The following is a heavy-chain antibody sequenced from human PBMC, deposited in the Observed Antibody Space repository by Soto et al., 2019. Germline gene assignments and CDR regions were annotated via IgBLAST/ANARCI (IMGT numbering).Heavy chain of an antibody. V-gene: IGHV1-18*01. CDR2: ISAYNGNT. J-gene: IGHJ5*02. Sequence: QVQLVQSGAEVKKPGASVKVSCKASGYTFTSYGISWVRQAPGQGLEWMGWISAYNGNTNYAQKLQGRVTMTTDTSXSXXYMELRSLRSDDTAVYYCARDTRYYGDYVVGWFDPWGQGTLVTVSS. CDR3: ARDTRYYGDYVVGWFDP. D-gene: IGHD4-17*01. CDR1: GYTFTSYG.